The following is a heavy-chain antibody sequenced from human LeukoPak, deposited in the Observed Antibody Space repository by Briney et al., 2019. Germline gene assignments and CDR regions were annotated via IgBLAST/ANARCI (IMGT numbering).Heavy chain of an antibody. Sequence: GGSLRLSCAASGFTFSSTGMHWVRQAPGKGLEWVAVIWYDGSKKYYADSVRGRFTISRDNSKNTLYLQMDTLRAEDTAVYYCARASHGSGSYYPLGDYWGQGTLVTVSS. V-gene: IGHV3-33*08. J-gene: IGHJ4*02. D-gene: IGHD3-10*01. CDR3: ARASHGSGSYYPLGDY. CDR2: IWYDGSKK. CDR1: GFTFSSTG.